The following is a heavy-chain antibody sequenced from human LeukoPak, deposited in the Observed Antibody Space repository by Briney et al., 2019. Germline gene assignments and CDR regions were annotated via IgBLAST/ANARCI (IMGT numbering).Heavy chain of an antibody. Sequence: SETLSLTCTVSGGSISNNYWNWIRQPAGKGLEWIGRTYITGNTNYNPSLKSRVTMSVDTSKNQVFLNMRSVSAADTAVYYCARAPGSYGYYGLDVWGQGTTVTVFS. CDR2: TYITGNT. J-gene: IGHJ6*02. D-gene: IGHD3-16*01. CDR1: GGSISNNY. V-gene: IGHV4-4*07. CDR3: ARAPGSYGYYGLDV.